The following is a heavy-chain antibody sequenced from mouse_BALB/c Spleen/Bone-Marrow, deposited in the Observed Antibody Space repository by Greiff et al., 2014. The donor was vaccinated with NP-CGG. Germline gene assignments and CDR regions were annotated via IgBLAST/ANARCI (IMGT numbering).Heavy chain of an antibody. D-gene: IGHD1-1*01. V-gene: IGHV1S56*01. CDR2: IYPGDANT. J-gene: IGHJ3*01. Sequence: VQLQQSGPELVKPGASVRISCKASGYTFTSSYIHWVKQRPGQGLEWIGWIYPGDANTKYNEKFKGKATLTADKSSSTAYMQLISLTCEASAVYFGASSPGSSSDGLAYWGQGTLVTVSA. CDR3: ASSPGSSSDGLAY. CDR1: GYTFTSSY.